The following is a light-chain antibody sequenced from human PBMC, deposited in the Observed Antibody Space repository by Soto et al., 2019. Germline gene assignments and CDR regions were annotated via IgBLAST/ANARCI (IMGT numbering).Light chain of an antibody. CDR3: CSYAGSDTYV. Sequence: SALTQPASVSGSPGQSITISCTGTSSDVGSYDLVSWYQQHPGKAPKLVISDVTKRPSGVSNRFSGSKSGNTASLTISGLQAEDEADYYCCSYAGSDTYVFGTGTKVTVL. CDR2: DVT. J-gene: IGLJ1*01. V-gene: IGLV2-23*02. CDR1: SSDVGSYDL.